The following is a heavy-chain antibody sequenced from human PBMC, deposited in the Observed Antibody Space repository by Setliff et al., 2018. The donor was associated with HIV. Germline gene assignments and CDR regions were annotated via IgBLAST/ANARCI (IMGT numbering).Heavy chain of an antibody. V-gene: IGHV4-59*01. J-gene: IGHJ6*04. D-gene: IGHD3-16*01. CDR3: ARDLHQPGYFYYVDV. CDR2: IYYSGNT. Sequence: TLSLTCTVSGGPFSSTSWSWIRQFPGQGLEWIGYIYYSGNTNYNPSLKSRVTISIDTSKNRFFLKLNSVTAADTAIYYCARDLHQPGYFYYVDVWGKGTAVTVSS. CDR1: GGPFSSTS.